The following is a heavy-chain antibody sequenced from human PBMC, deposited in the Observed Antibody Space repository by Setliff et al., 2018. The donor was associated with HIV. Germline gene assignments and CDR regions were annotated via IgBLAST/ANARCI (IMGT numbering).Heavy chain of an antibody. Sequence: SGPTLVNPTQTLTLTCTFSGFSLSTSGVCVSWIRQPPGKALEWLARIDWDDDKYYSTSLKTWLTISKDTSKNQVVLKMTNMDPVDTATYYCARMISYSPYFDYWGQGTLVTVPQ. CDR1: GFSLSTSGVC. CDR3: ARMISYSPYFDY. J-gene: IGHJ4*02. V-gene: IGHV2-70*11. CDR2: IDWDDDK. D-gene: IGHD1-26*01.